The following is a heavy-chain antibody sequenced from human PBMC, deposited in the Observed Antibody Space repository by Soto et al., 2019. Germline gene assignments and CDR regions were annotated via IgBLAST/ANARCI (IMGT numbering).Heavy chain of an antibody. D-gene: IGHD3-16*01. CDR1: RLIFSFYD. Sequence: QVQLVESGGGVVQPGTSLRLSCVASRLIFSFYDMHWVRQAPGKGLEWVALIWSDGSREFYADSVKGRFTISRDNSKNTLYLQMTSLRAEDTAVYYCAGEPKGGAYDLDVWGQGNTVAVSS. CDR3: AGEPKGGAYDLDV. V-gene: IGHV3-33*01. J-gene: IGHJ6*02. CDR2: IWSDGSRE.